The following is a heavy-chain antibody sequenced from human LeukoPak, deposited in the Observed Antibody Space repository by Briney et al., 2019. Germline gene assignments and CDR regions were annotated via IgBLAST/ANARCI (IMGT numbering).Heavy chain of an antibody. D-gene: IGHD4-23*01. V-gene: IGHV3-23*01. CDR2: ISGSGGST. CDR3: ARDLEEVDGGNFVHWFDP. CDR1: GFTFSSYA. J-gene: IGHJ5*02. Sequence: PGGSLRLSCAASGFTFSSYAMSWVRQAPGKGLEWVSAISGSGGSTSYAQKFQGRVTMTRDTSTSTVYMELSSLRSEDTAVYYCARDLEEVDGGNFVHWFDPWGQGTLVTVSS.